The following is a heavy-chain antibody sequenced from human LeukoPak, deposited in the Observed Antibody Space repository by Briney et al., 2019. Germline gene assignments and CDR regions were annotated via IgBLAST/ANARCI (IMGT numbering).Heavy chain of an antibody. CDR1: GYSFTSYW. CDR3: SRRRGCNSSYKGEPSDFYY. D-gene: IGHD6-13*01. J-gene: IGHJ4*02. V-gene: IGHV5-51*01. CDR2: IYPGDSDT. Sequence: GESLKISCKGSGYSFTSYWIGWVRQMPGKGLEWMGIIYPGDSDTRYSPSFQGQVTISADKSISTAYLQWSSLKASDTAMYYCSRRRGCNSSYKGEPSDFYYWGQGTLVTVSS.